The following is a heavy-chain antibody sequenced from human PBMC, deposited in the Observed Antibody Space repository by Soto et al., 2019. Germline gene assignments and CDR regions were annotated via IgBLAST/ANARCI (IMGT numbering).Heavy chain of an antibody. Sequence: PSETLSLTCAVYGGSFSGYYWSWIRQPPGKGLEWIGEINHSGSTNYNPSLKSRVTISVDTSKNQFSLKLSSVTAADTAVYYCARGVTNGSGSYYTRGYYYYMDVWGKGTTVTVSS. CDR1: GGSFSGYY. J-gene: IGHJ6*03. CDR2: INHSGST. CDR3: ARGVTNGSGSYYTRGYYYYMDV. D-gene: IGHD3-10*01. V-gene: IGHV4-34*01.